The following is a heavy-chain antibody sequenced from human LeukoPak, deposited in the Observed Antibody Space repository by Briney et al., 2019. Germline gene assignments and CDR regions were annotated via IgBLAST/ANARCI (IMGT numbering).Heavy chain of an antibody. D-gene: IGHD7-27*01. Sequence: PSETLSLTCAVYGGSFSGYYWSWIRQPPGKGLEWIGEINHSGSTNYNPSLKSRVTISVDTSKNQFSLKLSSVTAADTAVYYCARGWAPYAFDIWGQGTMVTVSS. CDR1: GGSFSGYY. J-gene: IGHJ3*02. CDR3: ARGWAPYAFDI. CDR2: INHSGST. V-gene: IGHV4-34*01.